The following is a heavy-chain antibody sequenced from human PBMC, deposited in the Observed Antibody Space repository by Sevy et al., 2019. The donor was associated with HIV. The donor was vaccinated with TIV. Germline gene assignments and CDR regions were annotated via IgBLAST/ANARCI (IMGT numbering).Heavy chain of an antibody. D-gene: IGHD5-12*01. V-gene: IGHV1-24*01. CDR3: ATGRTGRWLQLRWCFDN. CDR1: GNTLTELS. J-gene: IGHJ4*01. CDR2: FDPEYGET. Sequence: ASVKVSCKVSGNTLTELSLHWVRQTPGKGLEWMGGFDPEYGETIYAQKFQGRVTMTEDTSTNTAYMELRGLKSGDTAVYYCATGRTGRWLQLRWCFDNWGQGTLVTVSS.